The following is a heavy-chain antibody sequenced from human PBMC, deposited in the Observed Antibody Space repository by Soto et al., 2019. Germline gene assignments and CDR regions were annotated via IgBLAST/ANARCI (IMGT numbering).Heavy chain of an antibody. V-gene: IGHV3-30-3*01. CDR3: AKDGGGYNYGYVVLDKFYYGMDV. CDR1: GFTFSTYA. J-gene: IGHJ6*02. CDR2: ISYDGTNK. Sequence: QVQLVESGGGVVQPGRSLRLSCAASGFTFSTYAMHWVRQAPGKGLEWVAVISYDGTNKYYADSVRGRFTISRDNSKNTLFLQMNRVRAEETAVYYCAKDGGGYNYGYVVLDKFYYGMDVWGQGTTVTVSS. D-gene: IGHD5-18*01.